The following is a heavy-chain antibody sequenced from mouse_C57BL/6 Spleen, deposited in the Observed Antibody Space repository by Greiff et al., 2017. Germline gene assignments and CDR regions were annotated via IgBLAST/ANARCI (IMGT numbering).Heavy chain of an antibody. CDR2: IWGVGST. Sequence: VQLKESGPGLVAPSQSLSITCTVSGFSLTSYGVDWVRQSPGKGLEWLGVIWGVGSTNYNSALKSRLSISKDNSKSQVFLKMNSLQTDDTAMYYCASEGAYYSNYGVLAYWGQGTLVTVSA. J-gene: IGHJ3*01. V-gene: IGHV2-6*01. CDR1: GFSLTSYG. CDR3: ASEGAYYSNYGVLAY. D-gene: IGHD2-5*01.